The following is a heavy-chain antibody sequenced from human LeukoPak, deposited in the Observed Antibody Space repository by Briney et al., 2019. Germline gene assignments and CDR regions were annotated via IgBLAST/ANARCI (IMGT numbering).Heavy chain of an antibody. Sequence: SETLSLTCTVSGGSISSYYWSWIRQPPGKGLEWIGYIYYSGSTNYNPSLKSRVTISVDTSKNQFSLKLSSVTAADTAVYYCARELVGATTLYNWFDPWGQGTLVTVS. CDR1: GGSISSYY. D-gene: IGHD1-26*01. CDR2: IYYSGST. V-gene: IGHV4-59*12. J-gene: IGHJ5*02. CDR3: ARELVGATTLYNWFDP.